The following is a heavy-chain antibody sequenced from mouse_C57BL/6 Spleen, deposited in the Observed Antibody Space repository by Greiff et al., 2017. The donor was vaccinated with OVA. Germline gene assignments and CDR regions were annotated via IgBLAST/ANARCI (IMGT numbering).Heavy chain of an antibody. V-gene: IGHV1-53*01. CDR3: ARMWYFDD. CDR2: INHSNGGT. CDR1: GYTFTSYW. Sequence: VQLQQPGPELVKPGASVKLSCKASGYTFTSYWMHWVKQRPGQGLEWLGNINHSNGGTNYNEKFKSNATLTVDKSSSTAYMHLSSLTTEDSAVYYCARMWYFDDWGQGTTLTVSS. J-gene: IGHJ2*01.